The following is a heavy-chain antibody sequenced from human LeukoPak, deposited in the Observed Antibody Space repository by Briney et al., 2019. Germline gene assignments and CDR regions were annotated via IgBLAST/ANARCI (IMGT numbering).Heavy chain of an antibody. V-gene: IGHV4-59*01. CDR2: IYYSGST. J-gene: IGHJ4*02. CDR3: ARGPTKNYLDY. Sequence: SETLSLTCTVSGGSFNSYYWSWIRQPPGKGLEWIGYIYYSGSTNYNPSLKSRVTISIDMSKNQFSLKLRSVTAADTAVYYCARGPTKNYLDYWGQGTLVTVSS. CDR1: GGSFNSYY.